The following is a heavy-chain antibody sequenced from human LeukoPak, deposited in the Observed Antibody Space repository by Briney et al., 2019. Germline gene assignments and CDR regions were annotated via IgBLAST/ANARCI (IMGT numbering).Heavy chain of an antibody. CDR1: GGTFSSYA. D-gene: IGHD2-15*01. Sequence: SVKVSCKASGGTFSSYAISWVRQAPGQGLEWMGRTIPILGIANYAQKFQGRVTITADKSTSTACMELSSLRSEDTAVYYCARDGYCSGGSCYWFDPWGQGTLVTVSS. CDR2: TIPILGIA. CDR3: ARDGYCSGGSCYWFDP. J-gene: IGHJ5*02. V-gene: IGHV1-69*04.